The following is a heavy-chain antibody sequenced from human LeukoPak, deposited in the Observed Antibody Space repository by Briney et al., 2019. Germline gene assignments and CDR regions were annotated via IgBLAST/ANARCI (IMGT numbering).Heavy chain of an antibody. J-gene: IGHJ5*02. CDR3: ARARNYDILTGFDP. D-gene: IGHD3-9*01. CDR1: GVSISSGDYY. V-gene: IGHV4-30-4*01. CDR2: IYYSGST. Sequence: SSETLSLTCTVSGVSISSGDYYWSWIRQPPGKGLEWIGYIYYSGSTYYNPSLKSRVTISVDTSKNQFSLKLSSVTAADTAVYYCARARNYDILTGFDPWGQGTLVTVSS.